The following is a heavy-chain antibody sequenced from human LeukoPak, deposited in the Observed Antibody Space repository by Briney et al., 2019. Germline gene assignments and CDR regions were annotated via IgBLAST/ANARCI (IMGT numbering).Heavy chain of an antibody. V-gene: IGHV4-34*01. Sequence: SETLSLTCAVYGGSFSGYYWSWIRQPPGKGLEWIGEINHSGSTNYNPSLRSRVTISVGTSKNQFSLKLSSVTAADTAVYYCARGQARRVATRDYYMDVWGKGTTVTVSS. CDR1: GGSFSGYY. CDR2: INHSGST. J-gene: IGHJ6*03. D-gene: IGHD5-12*01. CDR3: ARGQARRVATRDYYMDV.